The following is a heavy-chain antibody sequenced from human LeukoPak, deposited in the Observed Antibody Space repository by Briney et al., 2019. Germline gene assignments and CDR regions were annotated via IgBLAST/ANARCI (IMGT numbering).Heavy chain of an antibody. CDR2: INPNTGGT. J-gene: IGHJ4*02. Sequence: ASVKVSCKASGYTFTGHYMHWVRQAPGQGLEWMGWINPNTGGTNYAQKFQGRVTMTRDTSISTASMELSRLRSDDTAVYYCARAGGYCGRISCPYYFDYWGQGSLVAVSS. CDR1: GYTFTGHY. D-gene: IGHD2-15*01. CDR3: ARAGGYCGRISCPYYFDY. V-gene: IGHV1-2*02.